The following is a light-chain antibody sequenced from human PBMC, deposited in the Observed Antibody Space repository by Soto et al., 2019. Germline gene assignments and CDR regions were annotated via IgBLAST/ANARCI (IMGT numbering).Light chain of an antibody. CDR2: GAS. J-gene: IGKJ5*01. CDR3: QQYNNWPPLIT. Sequence: IQLTQSPSSLSASVGDRVTISCRASQGIANFLAWYQQKPGKAPKLLIYGASTLQSGVPSRFSGSGSGTDFTLTISSLQSEDFAVYYCQQYNNWPPLITFGQGTRVEIK. CDR1: QGIANF. V-gene: IGKV1-9*01.